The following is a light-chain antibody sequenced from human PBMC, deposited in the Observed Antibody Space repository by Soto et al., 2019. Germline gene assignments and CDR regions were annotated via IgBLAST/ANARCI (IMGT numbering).Light chain of an antibody. Sequence: QSVLTQPPSASGTPGQRVTISCSGSSSNIESNTVYWYQQLPGMAPRLLIHTNDRRPSGVPDRFSGSKSGNTASLTVSGLQAEDEADYYCSSYAGSNLYVFGTGTKVTVL. CDR1: SSNIESNT. V-gene: IGLV1-44*01. CDR2: TND. CDR3: SSYAGSNLYV. J-gene: IGLJ1*01.